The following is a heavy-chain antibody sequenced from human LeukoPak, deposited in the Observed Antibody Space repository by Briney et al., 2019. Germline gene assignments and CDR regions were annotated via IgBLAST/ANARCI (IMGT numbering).Heavy chain of an antibody. J-gene: IGHJ4*02. CDR1: GYSISSGYY. Sequence: PSETLSLTCAVPGYSISSGYYWDWIRQPPGKGLEWIGSIYHSGSPYYNPSLKSRVAISVETSTNQFSVKLSSVTAADMAVYYCARMYSSGWYYGYWGQGTLVSVSS. CDR3: ARMYSSGWYYGY. D-gene: IGHD6-19*01. V-gene: IGHV4-38-2*01. CDR2: IYHSGSP.